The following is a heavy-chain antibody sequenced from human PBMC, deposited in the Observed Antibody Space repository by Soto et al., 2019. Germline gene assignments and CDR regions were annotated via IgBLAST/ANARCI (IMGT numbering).Heavy chain of an antibody. CDR3: ARDGADYDILTGYYDYYYHGMDV. Sequence: GGSLRLSCVASGFAFRSYGMNWVRQAPGEGLEWVSSISTSSSAIYYTDSVKGRFTISRDNARNSLYLQMKSLRAEDTAVYFCARDGADYDILTGYYDYYYHGMDVWGQGTTVTVS. D-gene: IGHD3-9*01. V-gene: IGHV3-21*06. J-gene: IGHJ6*02. CDR1: GFAFRSYG. CDR2: ISTSSSAI.